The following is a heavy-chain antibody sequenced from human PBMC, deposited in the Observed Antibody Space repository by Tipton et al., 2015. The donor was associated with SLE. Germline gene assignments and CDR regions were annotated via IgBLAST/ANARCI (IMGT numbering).Heavy chain of an antibody. CDR1: GYSFTSYW. CDR2: IDPSDSYT. Sequence: QLVQSGAEVKKPGESLRISCKGSGYSFTSYWISWVGQMPGKGLEWMGRIDPSDSYTNYSPSFQGHVTISADKSISTAYLQWGSLKASDTAMYYCARGGGGTIFGVVHTPYYMDVWGKGTTGTVSS. CDR3: ARGGGGTIFGVVHTPYYMDV. V-gene: IGHV5-10-1*01. J-gene: IGHJ6*03. D-gene: IGHD3-3*01.